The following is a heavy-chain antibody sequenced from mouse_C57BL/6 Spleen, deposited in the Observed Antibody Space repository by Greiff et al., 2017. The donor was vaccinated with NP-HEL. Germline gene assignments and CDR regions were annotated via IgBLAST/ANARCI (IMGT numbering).Heavy chain of an antibody. Sequence: VKLQESGAELVKPGASVKISCKASGYAFSSYWMNWVKQRPGKGLEWIGQIYPGDGDTNYNGKFKGKAILTADKSSSTAYMQLSSLTSEDSAVYFCARGGGFWYFDVWGTGTTVTVSS. J-gene: IGHJ1*03. CDR3: ARGGGFWYFDV. CDR1: GYAFSSYW. CDR2: IYPGDGDT. V-gene: IGHV1-80*01.